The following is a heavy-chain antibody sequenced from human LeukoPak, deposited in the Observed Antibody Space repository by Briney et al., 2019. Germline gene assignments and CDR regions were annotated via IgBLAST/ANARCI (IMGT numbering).Heavy chain of an antibody. D-gene: IGHD6-19*01. CDR2: IRSNGGST. CDR1: GFTVSNNY. J-gene: IGHJ4*02. Sequence: GGSLRLSCAASGFTVSNNYMSWVRQAPGKGLEWVSGIRSNGGSTDYADSVKGRFTIFRDSTRNTLYLQMNSLGADDTAVYYCARDAARSTSGWYYDYWGQGTQVTVSS. V-gene: IGHV3-23*01. CDR3: ARDAARSTSGWYYDY.